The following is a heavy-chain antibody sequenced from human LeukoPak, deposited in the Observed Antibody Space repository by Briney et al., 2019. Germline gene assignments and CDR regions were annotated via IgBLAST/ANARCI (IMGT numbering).Heavy chain of an antibody. D-gene: IGHD6-19*01. CDR1: GFTFRTYA. CDR2: ISGSGGST. J-gene: IGHJ4*02. CDR3: AKGAKGYNSGCAD. V-gene: IGHV3-23*01. Sequence: GGSLRLSCAASGFTFRTYAMSWVRQAPGKGLEWVSGISGSGGSTNYADSVKGRFSISRDSSKNTLYLQMNSLRAEDTAVYYCAKGAKGYNSGCADWGQGTLVTVSS.